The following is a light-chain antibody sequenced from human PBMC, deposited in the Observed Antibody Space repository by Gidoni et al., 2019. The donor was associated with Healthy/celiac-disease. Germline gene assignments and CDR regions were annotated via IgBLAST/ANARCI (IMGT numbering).Light chain of an antibody. V-gene: IGKV3-20*01. CDR3: QQYGSSPWGT. CDR1: QSVSSSY. J-gene: IGKJ1*01. Sequence: ELVLTQSPGTLSLSPGDRATLSCRASQSVSSSYLAWYQQKPGQAPRLLIYGASSRATGIPDRFSGSGSGTDFTLTISRLEPEDFAVYYCQQYGSSPWGTFGQGTKVEIK. CDR2: GAS.